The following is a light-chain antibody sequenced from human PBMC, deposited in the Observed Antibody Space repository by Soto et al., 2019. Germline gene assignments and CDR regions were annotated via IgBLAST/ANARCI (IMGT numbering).Light chain of an antibody. J-gene: IGLJ2*01. V-gene: IGLV2-11*01. CDR3: CSYAGSTAG. CDR1: SSDVGGYNY. CDR2: DVS. Sequence: QSALTQLRSVSGSPGQSVTISCTGTSSDVGGYNYVSWYQPHPGKAPKLMIYDVSKRPSGVPDRFSGSKSGNTSSLTISGLQAEDEAEYYCCSYAGSTAGFGGGTKLTVL.